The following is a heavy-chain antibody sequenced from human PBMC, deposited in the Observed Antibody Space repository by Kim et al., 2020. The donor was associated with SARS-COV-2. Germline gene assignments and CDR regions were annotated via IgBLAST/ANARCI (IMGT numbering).Heavy chain of an antibody. CDR1: GGSISSYY. V-gene: IGHV4-4*07. Sequence: SETLSLTCTVSGGSISSYYWSWIRQSAGKGLEWIGRMYASGLTDYHPSFKSRVTMSVDTSKNQVSLKLSSVTAAGTAVFYCARVPVSWKNYFDPWGQGTRVTVSS. CDR3: ARVPVSWKNYFDP. J-gene: IGHJ5*02. CDR2: MYASGLT. D-gene: IGHD1-7*01.